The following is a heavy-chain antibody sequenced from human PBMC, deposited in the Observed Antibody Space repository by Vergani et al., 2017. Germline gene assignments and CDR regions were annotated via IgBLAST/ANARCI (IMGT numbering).Heavy chain of an antibody. CDR3: AREVAARRYYYYNMDV. J-gene: IGHJ6*03. CDR1: GGSFSGYY. Sequence: QVQLQRWGAGLLKPSETLSLTCAVYGGSFSGYYWSWIRQPPGKGLEWIGEINHSGSTNYNPSLKSRVTISVDTSKNQFSLKLSSVNAADTAVYYCAREVAARRYYYYNMDVWGKGTTVTVSS. D-gene: IGHD6-6*01. V-gene: IGHV4-34*01. CDR2: INHSGST.